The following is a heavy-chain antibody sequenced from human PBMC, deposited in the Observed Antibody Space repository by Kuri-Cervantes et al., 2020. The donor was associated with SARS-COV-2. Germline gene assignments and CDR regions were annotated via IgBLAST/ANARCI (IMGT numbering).Heavy chain of an antibody. CDR2: INWNGGST. J-gene: IGHJ6*02. CDR3: ARTGLPGWYYYYGMDV. V-gene: IGHV3-20*04. Sequence: GGSLRLSCAASGFTFDDYGMSWVRQAPGKGLEWVSGINWNGGSTGYADSVKGRFTIFRDNAKNSLYLQMNSLRAEATAVYYCARTGLPGWYYYYGMDVWGQGTTVTVSS. D-gene: IGHD2-15*01. CDR1: GFTFDDYG.